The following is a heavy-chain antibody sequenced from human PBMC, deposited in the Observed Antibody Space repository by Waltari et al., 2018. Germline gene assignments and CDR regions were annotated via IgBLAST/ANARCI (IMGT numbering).Heavy chain of an antibody. Sequence: QVQLQESGPGLVKPSETLSLTCTVSGGSISSSYWSWIRQPPGKGLEWIGYIYYSGSTNYNPSLKSRVTISVDTSKNQFSLKLSSVTAADTAVYYCARGGRGYMDVWGKGTTVTVSS. CDR2: IYYSGST. V-gene: IGHV4-59*01. D-gene: IGHD2-15*01. CDR3: ARGGRGYMDV. J-gene: IGHJ6*03. CDR1: GGSISSSY.